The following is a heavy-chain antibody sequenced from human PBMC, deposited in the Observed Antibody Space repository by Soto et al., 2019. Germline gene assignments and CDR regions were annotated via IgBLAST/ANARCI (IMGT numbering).Heavy chain of an antibody. CDR1: GYTFTSYG. CDR3: ARDQEDDFWSAYFYYYYNGMDV. Sequence: QVQLVQSGAEVKKPGASVKVSCKASGYTFTSYGISWVRQAPGQGLEWMGWISAYNGNTNYAQKLQGRVTMTTDTTTSTAYIELRSLRSDDTAVCYCARDQEDDFWSAYFYYYYNGMDVWGQGTTVTVSS. D-gene: IGHD3-3*01. J-gene: IGHJ6*02. CDR2: ISAYNGNT. V-gene: IGHV1-18*04.